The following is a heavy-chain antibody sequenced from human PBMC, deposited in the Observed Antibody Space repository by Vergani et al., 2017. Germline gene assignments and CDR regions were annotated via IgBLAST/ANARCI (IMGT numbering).Heavy chain of an antibody. D-gene: IGHD2-15*01. V-gene: IGHV3-15*01. J-gene: IGHJ6*03. CDR2: IKSKTDGGTT. Sequence: EVQLVESGGGLVQPGGSLRLSCAASGFTFSSYAMSWVRQAPGKGLEWVGRIKSKTDGGTTDYAAPVKGRFTISRDDSKNTLYLQMNSLKTEDTAVYYCTTDKEAATYYYYYMDVWGKGTTVTVSS. CDR1: GFTFSSYA. CDR3: TTDKEAATYYYYYMDV.